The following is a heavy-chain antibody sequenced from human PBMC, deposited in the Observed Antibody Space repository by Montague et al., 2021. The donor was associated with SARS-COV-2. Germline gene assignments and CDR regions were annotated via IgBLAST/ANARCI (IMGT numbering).Heavy chain of an antibody. CDR1: GASISSHF. D-gene: IGHD5-18*01. Sequence: SETLSLTCTVSGASISSHFWTWVRQPPGKGLEWIGYIYYSGSTNYNPSLNTRVTVSVDRSKNHFSLKLESVTAADTAVYYCARVVMETSMDNAFDIWGQGTMVTVSS. CDR2: IYYSGST. J-gene: IGHJ3*02. CDR3: ARVVMETSMDNAFDI. V-gene: IGHV4-59*11.